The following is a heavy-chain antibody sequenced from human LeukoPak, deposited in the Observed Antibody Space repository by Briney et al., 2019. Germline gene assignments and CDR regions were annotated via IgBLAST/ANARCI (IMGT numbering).Heavy chain of an antibody. D-gene: IGHD3-10*01. CDR2: ISYDGSNK. J-gene: IGHJ1*01. CDR3: ARDSLPRVFLPGGYFQH. V-gene: IGHV3-30-3*01. CDR1: GFTFSDYA. Sequence: GGSLRLSCAASGFTFSDYAMHWVRQAPDKGLEWVAVISYDGSNKYYADSVKGRFTISRDNSKNTLYLQMNSLGAEDTAVYYCARDSLPRVFLPGGYFQHWGQGTLVTVSS.